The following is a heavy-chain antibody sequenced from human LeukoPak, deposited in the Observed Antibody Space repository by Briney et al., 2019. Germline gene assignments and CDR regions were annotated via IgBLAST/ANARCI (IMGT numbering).Heavy chain of an antibody. CDR1: GFTFSSHE. J-gene: IGHJ5*02. D-gene: IGHD6-13*01. V-gene: IGHV3-48*03. Sequence: GGPLRLSCAASGFTFSSHEMNWVRQAPGKGLEWVAYMSGSGTAIYYADSVRGRFTISRDNAKDSLYLQMHSLRAEDTAVYYCAREVKTASGTWWFDAWGQGTLVTVSS. CDR2: MSGSGTAI. CDR3: AREVKTASGTWWFDA.